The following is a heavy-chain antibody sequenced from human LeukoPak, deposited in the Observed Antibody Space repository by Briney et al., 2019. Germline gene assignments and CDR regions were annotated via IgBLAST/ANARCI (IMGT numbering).Heavy chain of an antibody. CDR2: IIPIFGTA. Sequence: GASVKVSCKASGGTFSSYAISWVRQAPGQGLEWMGGIIPIFGTANYAQKFQGRVTITADKSTSTAYMELSSLRSEDTAVYYCARAPGYSSGWYYFDYWGQGTLVTVSS. CDR3: ARAPGYSSGWYYFDY. V-gene: IGHV1-69*06. J-gene: IGHJ4*02. CDR1: GGTFSSYA. D-gene: IGHD6-19*01.